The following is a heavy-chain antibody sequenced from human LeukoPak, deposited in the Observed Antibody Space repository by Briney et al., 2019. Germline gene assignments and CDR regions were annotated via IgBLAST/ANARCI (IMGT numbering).Heavy chain of an antibody. CDR2: IYSGGST. V-gene: IGHV3-66*01. CDR3: ARDPPSGLMGAFDI. D-gene: IGHD3-16*01. CDR1: GFTVSSNY. Sequence: GGSLRLSCAASGFTVSSNYMSWVRQAPGKGLEWVSVIYSGGSTYYADSVKGRFTISRDNSKNTLYLQMNSLRAEDTAVYYCARDPPSGLMGAFDIWGQGTMVTVSS. J-gene: IGHJ3*02.